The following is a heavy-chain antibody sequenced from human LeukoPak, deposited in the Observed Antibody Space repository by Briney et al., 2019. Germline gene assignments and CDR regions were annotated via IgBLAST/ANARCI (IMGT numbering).Heavy chain of an antibody. J-gene: IGHJ4*02. V-gene: IGHV3-7*01. CDR1: GGSISSYY. D-gene: IGHD5-18*01. Sequence: PSETLSLTCTVSGGSISSYYWSWVRQAPGKGLEWVANIKQDGSEKYYVDSVKGRFTISRDNAKNSLYLQMNSLRAEDTAVYYCAREVRYSYGSDYWGQGTLVTVSS. CDR2: IKQDGSEK. CDR3: AREVRYSYGSDY.